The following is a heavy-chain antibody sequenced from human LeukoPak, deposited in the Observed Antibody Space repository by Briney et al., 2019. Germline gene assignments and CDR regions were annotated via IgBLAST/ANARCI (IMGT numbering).Heavy chain of an antibody. J-gene: IGHJ5*02. V-gene: IGHV4-59*01. D-gene: IGHD5-24*01. CDR2: ISYSGTT. CDR1: GGSLTNYY. Sequence: PLETLSLTCSVSGGSLTNYYWTWSRQAPGKGLEGIGYISYSGTTEYNPSLESRVTMSVDTSKNQLSLKLTSVTAADTAVYYCARMAEEGTSWLDPWGQGTQVTVSS. CDR3: ARMAEEGTSWLDP.